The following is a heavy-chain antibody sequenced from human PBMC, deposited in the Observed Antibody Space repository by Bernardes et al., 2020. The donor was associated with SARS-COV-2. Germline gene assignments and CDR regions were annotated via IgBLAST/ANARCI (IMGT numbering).Heavy chain of an antibody. CDR2: IRSRAYGGTT. J-gene: IGHJ6*02. CDR3: ARIRDDHNSWYYYGMDV. D-gene: IGHD3-3*02. V-gene: IGHV3-49*03. Sequence: GWSLRLSCTTSGFTFGDYAMNWFRQAPGKGLEWVGFIRSRAYGGTTEYAASVKGRFTISRDDFKSVAYLQLSSLKTEDTAAYFCARIRDDHNSWYYYGMDVWGQGTTVTVSS. CDR1: GFTFGDYA.